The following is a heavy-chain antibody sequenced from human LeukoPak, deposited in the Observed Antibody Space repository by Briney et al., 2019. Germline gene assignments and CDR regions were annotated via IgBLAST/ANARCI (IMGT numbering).Heavy chain of an antibody. V-gene: IGHV3-23*01. D-gene: IGHD6-13*01. CDR2: ISGSGGNT. Sequence: PGGSLRLSCAASGFTFSSYAMSWVRQPPGKGLEWVSAISGSGGNTYYADSVKGRFTHSRDNSKNTLYLQMNGLRAEDTAVYYCASADRLSSSYSWYFDYWGQGTLVTVSS. CDR3: ASADRLSSSYSWYFDY. J-gene: IGHJ4*02. CDR1: GFTFSSYA.